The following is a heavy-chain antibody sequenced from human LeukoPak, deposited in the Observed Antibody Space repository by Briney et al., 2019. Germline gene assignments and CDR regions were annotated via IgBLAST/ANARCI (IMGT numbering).Heavy chain of an antibody. CDR1: GGTFSSYA. CDR2: IIPIFGTA. D-gene: IGHD4-17*01. Sequence: GASVKVSCEASGGTFSSYAISWVRQAPGQGLEWMGGIIPIFGTANYAQKFQGRVTITTDESTSTAYMELSSLRSEDTAVYYCARVWNTVTTGPFDLWGRGTLVTVSS. CDR3: ARVWNTVTTGPFDL. V-gene: IGHV1-69*05. J-gene: IGHJ2*01.